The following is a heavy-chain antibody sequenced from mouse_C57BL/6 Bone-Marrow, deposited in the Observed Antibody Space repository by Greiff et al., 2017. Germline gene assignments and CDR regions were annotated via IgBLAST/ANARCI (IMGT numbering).Heavy chain of an antibody. Sequence: DVQLVESGGGLVKPGGSLKLSCAASGFTFSSYAMSWVRQTPEKRLEWVATISDGGSYTYYPDNVKGRFTISRDNAKNNLYLQMSHLKSEDTAMYYCARHYGNWFAYWGQGTLVTVSA. D-gene: IGHD2-1*01. J-gene: IGHJ3*01. CDR3: ARHYGNWFAY. CDR1: GFTFSSYA. V-gene: IGHV5-4*01. CDR2: ISDGGSYT.